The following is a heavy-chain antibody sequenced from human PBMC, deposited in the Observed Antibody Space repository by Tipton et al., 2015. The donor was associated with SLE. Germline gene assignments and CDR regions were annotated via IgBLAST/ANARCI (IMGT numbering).Heavy chain of an antibody. CDR2: LRYDGSIK. Sequence: SLRLSCAASGFSFSDHYMDWVRQAPGKGLEWVAFLRYDGSIKYYADSVRGRFTISRDNSKNTLYLQMNRLRAEDTAVYYCAKDDGPSYFDYWGQGTLVTVSS. D-gene: IGHD5-24*01. V-gene: IGHV3-30*02. J-gene: IGHJ4*02. CDR1: GFSFSDHY. CDR3: AKDDGPSYFDY.